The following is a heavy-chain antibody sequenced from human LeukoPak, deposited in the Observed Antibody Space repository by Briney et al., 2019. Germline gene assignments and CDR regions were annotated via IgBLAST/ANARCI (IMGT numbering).Heavy chain of an antibody. V-gene: IGHV5-51*01. J-gene: IGHJ6*03. CDR1: GYTFTSYW. D-gene: IGHD3-3*01. Sequence: GESLKISCQGSGYTFTSYWIGWVRQMPGKGLEWMGIIYPGDSETTYSPPFQGQVTISADKSINTAYLQWTSLKASDTAIYYCAGITEAYYDFWSGAPRKHYMDVWGRGTTVTVSS. CDR3: AGITEAYYDFWSGAPRKHYMDV. CDR2: IYPGDSET.